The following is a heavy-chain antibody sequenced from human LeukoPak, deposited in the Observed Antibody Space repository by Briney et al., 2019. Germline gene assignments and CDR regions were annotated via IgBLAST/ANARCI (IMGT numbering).Heavy chain of an antibody. CDR3: ARSIGYYYTMDG. D-gene: IGHD3-22*01. V-gene: IGHV3-11*01. CDR1: GFSFSDYY. J-gene: IGHJ6*02. Sequence: PGGSLRLSCVACGFSFSDYYMSWIRQAPGRGLEWISYISGSGCDLYYADSVKGRFTISRDNANNSLYLQMNSLRAEDTAVYYCARSIGYYYTMDGWGQGTTVTVSS. CDR2: ISGSGCDL.